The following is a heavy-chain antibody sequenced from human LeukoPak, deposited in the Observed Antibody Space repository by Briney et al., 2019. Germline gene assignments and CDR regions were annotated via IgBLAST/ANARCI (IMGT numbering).Heavy chain of an antibody. Sequence: TSETLSLTCTVSGGSISGYYWNWIRQPPGKGLEWIGYVDYSGSTNYSPSLKSRVTISVDTSKKHFSLRLSSVTAADTAVYYCARDFAGNYYFHYWGQGTLVTVSS. D-gene: IGHD1-7*01. CDR2: VDYSGST. CDR1: GGSISGYY. J-gene: IGHJ4*02. V-gene: IGHV4-59*01. CDR3: ARDFAGNYYFHY.